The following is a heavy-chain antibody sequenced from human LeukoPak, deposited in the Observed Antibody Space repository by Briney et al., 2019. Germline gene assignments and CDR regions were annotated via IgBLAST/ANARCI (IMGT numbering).Heavy chain of an antibody. CDR2: ISAYNGNT. CDR1: GYTFTSYG. V-gene: IGHV1-18*01. CDR3: ARDRYDFWSGFSTRPIMDV. Sequence: ASVKVSCKASGYTFTSYGISWVRQAPGQGLEWMGWISAYNGNTNYAQKLQGRVTMTTDTSTSTAYMELRSLRSDDTAVYYCARDRYDFWSGFSTRPIMDVWGKGTTVTVSS. D-gene: IGHD3-3*01. J-gene: IGHJ6*03.